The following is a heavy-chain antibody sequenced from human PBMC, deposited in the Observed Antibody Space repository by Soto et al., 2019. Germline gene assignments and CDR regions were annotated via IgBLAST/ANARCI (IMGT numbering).Heavy chain of an antibody. V-gene: IGHV3-23*01. Sequence: GGSLRLSCAASGFSFSTSAMTWVRQAPGKGLEWVSGITGSGHSTYYADSLEGRLTISRDNSKNTLYLQIHSLRAEDTATYFCAKIRGYTYGQYYFDDWGQGNLVTV. CDR2: ITGSGHST. D-gene: IGHD5-18*01. CDR3: AKIRGYTYGQYYFDD. J-gene: IGHJ4*02. CDR1: GFSFSTSA.